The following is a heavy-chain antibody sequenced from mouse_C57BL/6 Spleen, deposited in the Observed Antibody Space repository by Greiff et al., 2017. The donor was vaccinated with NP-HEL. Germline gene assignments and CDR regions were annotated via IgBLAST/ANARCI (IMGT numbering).Heavy chain of an antibody. V-gene: IGHV1-81*01. J-gene: IGHJ2*01. CDR3: ARGSSGYLYYFDY. CDR1: GYTFTSYG. CDR2: IYPRSGNT. Sequence: QVQLKQSGAELARPGASVKLSCKASGYTFTSYGISCVKQRTGQGLEWIGEIYPRSGNTYYNEKFKGKATLTADKSSSTAYMELRSLTSEDSAVYFCARGSSGYLYYFDYWGQGTTLTVSS. D-gene: IGHD3-2*02.